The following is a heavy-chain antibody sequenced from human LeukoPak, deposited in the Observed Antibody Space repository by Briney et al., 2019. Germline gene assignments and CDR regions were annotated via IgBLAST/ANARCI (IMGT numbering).Heavy chain of an antibody. Sequence: SGGSLRLSCAASGFTVSSNYMSWVRQAPGKGLEWVSVIYSGGSTYYADSVKGRFTISRDNSKNTLYLQMNSLRAEDTAVYYCARDQGDWNYLFDYWGQGTLVTVSS. D-gene: IGHD1-7*01. CDR2: IYSGGST. J-gene: IGHJ4*02. V-gene: IGHV3-66*01. CDR3: ARDQGDWNYLFDY. CDR1: GFTVSSNY.